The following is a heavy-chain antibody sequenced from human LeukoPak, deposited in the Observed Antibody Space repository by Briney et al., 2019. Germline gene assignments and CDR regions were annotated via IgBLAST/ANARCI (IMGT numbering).Heavy chain of an antibody. D-gene: IGHD2-15*01. CDR2: IKSKTDGGTT. Sequence: GGSLRLSCAASGFTFSNAWMSWVRQAPGKGLEWVGRIKSKTDGGTTDYAAPVKGRFTISRDDSKNTLYLQMNSLKTEDTALYYCAREDIVVVVAATGAFDIWGRGTMATVSS. V-gene: IGHV3-15*01. J-gene: IGHJ3*02. CDR3: AREDIVVVVAATGAFDI. CDR1: GFTFSNAW.